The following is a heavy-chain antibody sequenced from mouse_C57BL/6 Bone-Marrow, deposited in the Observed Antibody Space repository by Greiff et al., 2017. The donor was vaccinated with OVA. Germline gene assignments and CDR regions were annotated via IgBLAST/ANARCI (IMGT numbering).Heavy chain of an antibody. Sequence: EVQLQESGPGLVKPSQSLSLTCSVPGYSITSGYYWNWIRQFPGNKLEWMGYISYDGSNNYNPSLKNRISITRDTSKNQFFLKLNSVTTEDTATYYCARVGLFGFDYWGQGTTLTVSS. V-gene: IGHV3-6*01. CDR2: ISYDGSN. CDR1: GYSITSGYY. J-gene: IGHJ2*01. CDR3: ARVGLFGFDY. D-gene: IGHD1-1*01.